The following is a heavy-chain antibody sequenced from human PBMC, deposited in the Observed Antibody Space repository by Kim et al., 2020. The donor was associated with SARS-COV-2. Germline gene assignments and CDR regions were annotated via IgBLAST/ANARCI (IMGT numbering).Heavy chain of an antibody. V-gene: IGHV1-18*01. CDR3: ARPRGTVTTYYYYYYGMDV. CDR1: GYTFTSYG. Sequence: ASVKVSCKASGYTFTSYGISWVRQAPGQGLEWMGWISAYNGNTNYAQKLQGRVTMTTDTSTSTAYMELRSLRSDDTAVYYCARPRGTVTTYYYYYYGMDVWGQGTTVTVSS. D-gene: IGHD4-17*01. J-gene: IGHJ6*02. CDR2: ISAYNGNT.